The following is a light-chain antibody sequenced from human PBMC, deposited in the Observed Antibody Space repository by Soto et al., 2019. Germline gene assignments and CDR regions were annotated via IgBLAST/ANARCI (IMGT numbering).Light chain of an antibody. CDR2: GAS. CDR3: QQYKSWRT. Sequence: ETVMTQSPSTLAVSAGEGATLSCRASQTINNNLAWYQQKPGQAPRLLIYGASRRATGVPARLSGSGSGTEFTLTISGLQSEDFGVYYCQQYKSWRTFGQGTKVDIK. V-gene: IGKV3-15*01. CDR1: QTINNN. J-gene: IGKJ1*01.